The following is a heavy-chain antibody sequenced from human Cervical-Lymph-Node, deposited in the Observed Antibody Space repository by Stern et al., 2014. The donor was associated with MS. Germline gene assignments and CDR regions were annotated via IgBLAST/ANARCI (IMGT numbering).Heavy chain of an antibody. CDR2: INPNGGDT. CDR3: GRGNRSFDP. CDR1: GYTFTAYL. D-gene: IGHD1-14*01. V-gene: IGHV1-2*02. J-gene: IGHJ5*02. Sequence: QMQLVQSGAEVKKPGASVKVSCKASGYTFTAYLVHWVRQAPGQGLEWMGWINPNGGDTNYAQNFQGRVTMTRDTSISTAYIELTGLRSDDTAVYYCGRGNRSFDPWGQGTLVTVSS.